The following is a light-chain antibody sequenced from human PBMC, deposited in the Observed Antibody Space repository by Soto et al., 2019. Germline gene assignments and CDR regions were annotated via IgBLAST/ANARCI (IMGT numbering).Light chain of an antibody. V-gene: IGLV2-14*01. J-gene: IGLJ2*01. CDR1: SSDVGGYNY. Sequence: QSVLTQPDSVSGSPGQSITISCTGTSSDVGGYNYVSWCQQHPGKAPKLMIYDVSNRPSGVSNRFSGSKSGNTASLTISGLQAEDEADYDCSSYTSSSTPAVFGGGTKLTVL. CDR2: DVS. CDR3: SSYTSSSTPAV.